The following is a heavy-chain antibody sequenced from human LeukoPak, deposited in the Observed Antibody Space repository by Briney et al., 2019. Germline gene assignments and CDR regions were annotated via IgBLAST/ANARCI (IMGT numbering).Heavy chain of an antibody. V-gene: IGHV3-74*01. Sequence: GGSLRLSCAASGFTFSSYWIHWVRQAPGQGLVWVSRINPEATTISYADSVKGRFTISRDNAKNTLYLQMNSLRAEDTAVYYCATLHYGDFDYWGQGNLLTVSS. CDR2: INPEATTI. CDR3: ATLHYGDFDY. CDR1: GFTFSSYW. D-gene: IGHD4-17*01. J-gene: IGHJ4*02.